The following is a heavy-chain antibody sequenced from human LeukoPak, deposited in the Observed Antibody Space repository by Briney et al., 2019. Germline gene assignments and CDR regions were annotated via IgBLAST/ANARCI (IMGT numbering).Heavy chain of an antibody. CDR2: MNPNSGNT. V-gene: IGHV1-8*01. D-gene: IGHD4-11*01. J-gene: IGHJ6*03. CDR3: ARNYDYYYYMDV. Sequence: ASVKVSCKASGYSFTSYDINWVRQASGQRLEWKGWMNPNSGNTGYAQKFQGRVTMTRNTSISTAYMELSSLRSEDTAVYYCARNYDYYYYMDVWGKGTTVTVSS. CDR1: GYSFTSYD.